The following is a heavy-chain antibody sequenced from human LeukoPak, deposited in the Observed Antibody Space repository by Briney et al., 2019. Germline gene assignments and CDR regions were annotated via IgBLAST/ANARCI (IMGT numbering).Heavy chain of an antibody. CDR3: VKGGDLLFDS. CDR2: IKQDGSEK. J-gene: IGHJ4*02. V-gene: IGHV3-7*01. D-gene: IGHD2-21*02. Sequence: GGSLRLSCAASGFTFSSYRMSWVRQAPGKGLEWVANIKQDGSEKYYVDSVKGRFTISRDNARNSLYLQMNSLRAEDTAVYFWVKGGDLLFDSWGQGTLVTVSS. CDR1: GFTFSSYR.